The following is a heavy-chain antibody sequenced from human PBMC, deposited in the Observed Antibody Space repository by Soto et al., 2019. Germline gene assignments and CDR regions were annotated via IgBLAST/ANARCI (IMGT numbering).Heavy chain of an antibody. V-gene: IGHV4-30-4*01. Sequence: QVQLQESGPRLVKPSETLSLTCTVSGGSISSGDYYWSWIRQPPGKGLEWIGHIYYSGDTAYSPSLKRRIIISVDTSKNQFSLKLTSVTAADTAVYYCARERAGVVDYYYYGLDVWGRGTTVAVSS. D-gene: IGHD3-3*01. CDR3: ARERAGVVDYYYYGLDV. J-gene: IGHJ6*02. CDR1: GGSISSGDYY. CDR2: IYYSGDT.